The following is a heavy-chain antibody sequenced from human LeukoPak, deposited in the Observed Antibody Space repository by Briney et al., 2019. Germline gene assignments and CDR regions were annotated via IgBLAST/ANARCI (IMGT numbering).Heavy chain of an antibody. J-gene: IGHJ6*02. Sequence: GGSLRLSCTASGFTFSNYAMTWVRQAPGKGLEWVSSISGTGGRTYSADSVKGRFTISRDNSKNTLYLQMNSLRAEDTAVYYCARDPMVEWVEDYYYYGMDVWGQGTTVTVSS. CDR2: ISGTGGRT. V-gene: IGHV3-23*01. CDR1: GFTFSNYA. CDR3: ARDPMVEWVEDYYYYGMDV. D-gene: IGHD3-3*01.